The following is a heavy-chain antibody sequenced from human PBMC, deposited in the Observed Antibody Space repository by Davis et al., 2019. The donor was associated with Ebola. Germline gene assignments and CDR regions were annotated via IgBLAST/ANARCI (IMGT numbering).Heavy chain of an antibody. CDR1: GYSFSDYY. Sequence: ASVKVSCRGSGYSFSDYYIHWVQGAPGKGLEWVGLVDPKGGKTVYAEKFQDRVTIAADRSTDTAYMELSSLRFEDTAVYYCTTLDILTAYVPYAMDVWGQGTTVTVS. D-gene: IGHD3-9*01. CDR2: VDPKGGKT. CDR3: TTLDILTAYVPYAMDV. J-gene: IGHJ6*02. V-gene: IGHV1-69-2*01.